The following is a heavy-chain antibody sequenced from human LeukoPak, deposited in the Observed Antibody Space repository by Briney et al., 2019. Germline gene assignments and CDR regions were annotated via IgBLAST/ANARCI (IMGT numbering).Heavy chain of an antibody. CDR2: IYYSGRT. J-gene: IGHJ3*02. CDR1: GASVSNYD. CDR3: ARRGGSPLGAFDI. D-gene: IGHD1-26*01. V-gene: IGHV4-59*02. Sequence: SETLSLTCTVSGASVSNYDWSWIRQPPGKGLEWIGYIYYSGRTNYNPSLESRVTISVDTSKNQFSLKLTSETAADTAMYYCARRGGSPLGAFDIWGQGTMVTVSS.